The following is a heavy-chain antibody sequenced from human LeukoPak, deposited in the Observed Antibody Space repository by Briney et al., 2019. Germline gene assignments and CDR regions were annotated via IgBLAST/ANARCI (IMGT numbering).Heavy chain of an antibody. V-gene: IGHV1-69*05. J-gene: IGHJ2*01. D-gene: IGHD6-13*01. CDR2: IIPIFGTA. Sequence: ASVKVSCKASGGTFSSYAISWVRQAPGQGLEWMGGIIPIFGTANYAQKFQGRVTITTDESTSTAYMELSSLRSEDTAVYYCARGYSSPELWYFDLWGRGTLVTVSS. CDR1: GGTFSSYA. CDR3: ARGYSSPELWYFDL.